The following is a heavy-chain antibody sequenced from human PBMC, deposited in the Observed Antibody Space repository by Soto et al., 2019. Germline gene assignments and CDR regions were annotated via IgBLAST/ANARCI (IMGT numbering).Heavy chain of an antibody. CDR1: GDSVSSNSAA. D-gene: IGHD6-6*01. J-gene: IGHJ4*02. V-gene: IGHV6-1*01. Sequence: SQTLSLTCAISGDSVSSNSAAWNWIRQSPSRGLEWLGRTYYRSKWYNDYAVSVKSRITINPDTSKNQFSLQLNSVTPEDTAVYYCARGPTSIAARPSYFDYWGKGTLVTVSS. CDR3: ARGPTSIAARPSYFDY. CDR2: TYYRSKWYN.